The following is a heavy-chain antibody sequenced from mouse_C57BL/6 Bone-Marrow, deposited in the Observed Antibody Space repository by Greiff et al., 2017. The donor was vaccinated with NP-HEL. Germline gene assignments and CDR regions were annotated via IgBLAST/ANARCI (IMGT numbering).Heavy chain of an antibody. CDR2: IDPENGDT. CDR3: TTDDYGWYFDV. V-gene: IGHV14-4*01. J-gene: IGHJ1*03. Sequence: EVQLQQSGAELVRPGASVKLSCTASGFNIKDDYMHWVKQRPEQGLERIGWIDPENGDTEYASKFQGKATITADTSSNTAYLQLSSLTSEDTAVYYCTTDDYGWYFDVWGTGTTVTVSS. CDR1: GFNIKDDY. D-gene: IGHD2-4*01.